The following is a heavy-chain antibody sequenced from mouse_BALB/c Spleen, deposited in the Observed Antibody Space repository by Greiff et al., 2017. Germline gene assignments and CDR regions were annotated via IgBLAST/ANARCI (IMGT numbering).Heavy chain of an antibody. V-gene: IGHV5-6-3*01. CDR3: ARAYYRYDAGYFDY. D-gene: IGHD2-14*01. CDR2: INSNGGST. CDR1: GFTFSSYG. J-gene: IGHJ2*01. Sequence: EVQLVESGGGLVQPGGSLKLSCAASGFTFSSYGMSWVRQTPDKRLELVATINSNGGSTYYPDSVKGRFTISRDNAKNTLYLQMSSLKSEDTAMYYCARAYYRYDAGYFDYWGQGTTLTVAS.